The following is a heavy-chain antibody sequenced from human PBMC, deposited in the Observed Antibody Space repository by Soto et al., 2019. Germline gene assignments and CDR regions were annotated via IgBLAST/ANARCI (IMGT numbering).Heavy chain of an antibody. Sequence: GASVKVSCKASGYTFTGYYMHWVRQAPGQGLEWMGWINPNSGGTNYAQKFQGWVTMTRDTSISTAYMELSRLRSDDTAVYYCARSPDVYYYYGMDVWGQRTTVTVSS. CDR3: ARSPDVYYYYGMDV. J-gene: IGHJ6*02. CDR2: INPNSGGT. CDR1: GYTFTGYY. V-gene: IGHV1-2*04.